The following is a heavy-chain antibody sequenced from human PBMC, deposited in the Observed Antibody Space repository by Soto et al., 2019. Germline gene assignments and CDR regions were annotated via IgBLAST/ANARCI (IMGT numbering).Heavy chain of an antibody. CDR3: ARGFRQQLVHPTWARKEYYFDY. V-gene: IGHV3-11*01. D-gene: IGHD6-13*01. CDR1: GFTFSDYY. J-gene: IGHJ4*02. Sequence: QVQLVESGGGLVKPGGSLRLSCAASGFTFSDYYMSWIRQAPGKGLEWVSYISSSGSTIYYADSVKGRFTISRDNAKNSLYLQMNSLRAEDMAVYYCARGFRQQLVHPTWARKEYYFDYWGQGTLVTVSS. CDR2: ISSSGSTI.